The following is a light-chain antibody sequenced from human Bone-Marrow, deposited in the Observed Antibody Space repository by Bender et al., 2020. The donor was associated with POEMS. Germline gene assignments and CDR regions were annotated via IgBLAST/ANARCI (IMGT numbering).Light chain of an antibody. CDR1: SSDVGGYNY. J-gene: IGLJ3*02. V-gene: IGLV2-14*03. CDR3: SSYRSGTTL. CDR2: DVN. Sequence: QSALTQPASVSGSRGQSITISCTGTSSDVGGYNYVSWYQQHPGKAPKFMIYDVNSRPSGVSNRFSGSKSGNTASLTISGLQAEDEADYYCSSYRSGTTLFGGGTKLTVL.